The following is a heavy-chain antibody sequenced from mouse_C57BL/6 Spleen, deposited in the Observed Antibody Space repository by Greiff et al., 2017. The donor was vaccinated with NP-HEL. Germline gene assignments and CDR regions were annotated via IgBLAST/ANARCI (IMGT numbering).Heavy chain of an antibody. Sequence: QVQLQQSGAELVRPGASVTLSCKASGYTFTDYEMHWVKQTPVHGLEWIGAIDPATGGTAYNQKFKGKAILTADKSSSTAYMVLRSLTSEDSAVYYGTSVGRGYFDDWGKGTTLTVSS. V-gene: IGHV1-15*01. J-gene: IGHJ2*01. CDR3: TSVGRGYFDD. CDR1: GYTFTDYE. CDR2: IDPATGGT.